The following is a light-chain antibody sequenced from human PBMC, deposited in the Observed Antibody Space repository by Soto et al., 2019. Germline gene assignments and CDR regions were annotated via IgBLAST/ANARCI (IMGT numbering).Light chain of an antibody. V-gene: IGKV3-20*01. CDR3: QQYGSSPPYT. J-gene: IGKJ2*01. CDR2: GSS. Sequence: EVVLTQSPGTLSLSPGERATLSCRASQSVSNNYFAWYQQKPGQAPRLLIFGSSDRATGIPARFGGSGSGTDFPLTISRLEPEDFAVYYCQQYGSSPPYTFGQGTKLEIK. CDR1: QSVSNNY.